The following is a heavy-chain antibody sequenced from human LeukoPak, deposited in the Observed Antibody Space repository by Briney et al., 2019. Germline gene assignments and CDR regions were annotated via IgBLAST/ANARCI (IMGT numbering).Heavy chain of an antibody. Sequence: GGSLRLSCAASGITFSAYAMNWVRQAPGKGPEWVSAISGSGGGTYYADSVKGRFTISRDNSKNTVYLQMNSLRAEDTAVYYCAKGDSGSYAVDYWGQGTLVTVSS. CDR1: GITFSAYA. J-gene: IGHJ4*02. V-gene: IGHV3-23*01. D-gene: IGHD1-26*01. CDR2: ISGSGGGT. CDR3: AKGDSGSYAVDY.